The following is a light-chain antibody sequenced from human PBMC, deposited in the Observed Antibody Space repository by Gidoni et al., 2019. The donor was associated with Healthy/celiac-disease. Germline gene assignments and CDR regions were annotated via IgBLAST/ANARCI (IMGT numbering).Light chain of an antibody. J-gene: IGKJ4*01. V-gene: IGKV3-20*01. CDR1: QSVSSSY. CDR2: GAS. Sequence: EVVLTQSPGTLSLSPGETATLSCTASQSVSSSYLAWYQQQPGPAPRLLIYGASSRATGLPDRFNGRGSGTDFTLNISRLEAEDFAVYYWQQYGSSPPLTFGGGTKVEIK. CDR3: QQYGSSPPLT.